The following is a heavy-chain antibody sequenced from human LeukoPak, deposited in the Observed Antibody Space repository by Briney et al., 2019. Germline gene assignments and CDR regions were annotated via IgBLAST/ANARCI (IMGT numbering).Heavy chain of an antibody. J-gene: IGHJ5*02. CDR3: AKDVVRVSSKGWFDP. V-gene: IGHV3-23*01. CDR2: ISGSGGST. Sequence: GGSLGLSCVASGFTFSSYAMSWVRQAPGKGLEWVSAISGSGGSTYYADSVKGRFTISRDNSKNTLYLQMNSLRAEDTAVYYCAKDVVRVSSKGWFDPWGQGTLVTVSS. D-gene: IGHD6-6*01. CDR1: GFTFSSYA.